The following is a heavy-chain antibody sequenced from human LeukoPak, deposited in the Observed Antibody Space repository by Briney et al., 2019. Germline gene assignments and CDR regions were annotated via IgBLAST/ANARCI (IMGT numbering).Heavy chain of an antibody. CDR3: GREAGIPPNTQQWPTSVDY. V-gene: IGHV3-7*03. CDR2: IKQDGSEI. J-gene: IGHJ4*02. CDR1: GFTFSSYW. D-gene: IGHD5-18*01. Sequence: PGGSLRLPCAASGFTFSSYWMNWVRQAPGMGLEWVANIKQDGSEIYYVGSVKGRFTISRDNAKNSLYLQMNSLRAEDTAVYYRGREAGIPPNTQQWPTSVDYWGQGTLVTVSS.